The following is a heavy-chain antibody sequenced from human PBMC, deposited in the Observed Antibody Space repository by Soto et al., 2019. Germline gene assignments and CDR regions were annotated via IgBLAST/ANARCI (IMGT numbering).Heavy chain of an antibody. CDR2: ISSNSAYI. V-gene: IGHV3-21*01. D-gene: IGHD6-13*01. CDR1: GFTFRSFT. CDR3: TRDASRDSSARGWFDP. J-gene: IGHJ5*02. Sequence: PVGSLRLSCAASGFTFRSFTMNWVRQAPGKGLEWVSTISSNSAYIYYTDALRGRFTIPRDNAKNSLHLQMNSLRAEGTAVYYCTRDASRDSSARGWFDPWGPGTLVTVSS.